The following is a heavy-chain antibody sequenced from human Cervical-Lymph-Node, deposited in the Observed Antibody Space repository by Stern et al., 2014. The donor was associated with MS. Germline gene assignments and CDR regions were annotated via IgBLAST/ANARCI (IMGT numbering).Heavy chain of an antibody. CDR1: GFTFRSYG. CDR3: ATHSGSIEGAFDL. J-gene: IGHJ3*01. D-gene: IGHD1-26*01. V-gene: IGHV3-30*03. CDR2: ISYDGGNK. Sequence: VQLVESEGGVVQPGRSLRLSCAASGFTFRSYGIHWVRQAPGKGLEWVAVISYDGGNKYYADSVEGRFTISRDNSKSTLYLHMNSLRTDDTALYYCATHSGSIEGAFDLWGQGTMVTVSS.